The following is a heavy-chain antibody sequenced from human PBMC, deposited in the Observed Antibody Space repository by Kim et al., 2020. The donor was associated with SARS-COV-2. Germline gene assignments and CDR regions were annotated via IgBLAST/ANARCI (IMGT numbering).Heavy chain of an antibody. J-gene: IGHJ4*02. V-gene: IGHV3-7*01. Sequence: GGSLRLSCAASGFTFSSYWMSWVRQAPGKGLEWVPNIKQDGSEKYYVDSVKGRFTISRDNAKNSLYLQMNSLRAEDTAVYYCARASESHWSFVGSYSYYFDYWGQGTLVTVSS. CDR2: IKQDGSEK. CDR1: GFTFSSYW. CDR3: ARASESHWSFVGSYSYYFDY. D-gene: IGHD1-26*01.